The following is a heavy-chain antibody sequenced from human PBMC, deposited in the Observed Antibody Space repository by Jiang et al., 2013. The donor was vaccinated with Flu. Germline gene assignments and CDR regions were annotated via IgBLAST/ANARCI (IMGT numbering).Heavy chain of an antibody. CDR3: ARIGGTGTTNLEAFDI. V-gene: IGHV4-59*11. J-gene: IGHJ3*02. CDR1: GGSIRSHY. Sequence: GPGLVKPSETLSLTCTVSGGSIRSHYWSWIRQPPGKRMEWIGSIYYRGTTNYKPSLKSRLTISVDTSKNQFSLKLSSVTAADTAVYYCARIGGTGTTNLEAFDIWGQGTMVTVSS. D-gene: IGHD1-1*01. CDR2: IYYRGTT.